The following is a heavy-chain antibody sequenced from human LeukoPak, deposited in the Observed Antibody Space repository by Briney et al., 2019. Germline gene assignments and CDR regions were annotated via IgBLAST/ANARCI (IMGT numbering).Heavy chain of an antibody. CDR3: ATDPGYCSGGSCPFDP. CDR1: GYTLTELS. J-gene: IGHJ5*02. CDR2: FDPEDGET. Sequence: ASVNVSFKVSGYTLTELSVHWVRQAPGKGLEWMGGFDPEDGETIYAQKFQGRVTMTEDTSTDTAYMELSSLRSEDTAVYYCATDPGYCSGGSCPFDPWGQGTLVTVSS. V-gene: IGHV1-24*01. D-gene: IGHD2-15*01.